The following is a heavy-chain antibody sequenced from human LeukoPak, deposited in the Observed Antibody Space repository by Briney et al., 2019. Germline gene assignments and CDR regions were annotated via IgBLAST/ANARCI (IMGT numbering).Heavy chain of an antibody. CDR2: ISSSSSYI. D-gene: IGHD6-19*01. Sequence: SGGSLRLSCAASGFTFSSYSMNWVRQAPGKGLEWVSSISSSSSYIYYADSVKGRFTISRDNSKNTLYLQMNSLRAEDTAVYYCARDAEVAGFDYWGQGTLVTVSS. V-gene: IGHV3-21*01. J-gene: IGHJ4*02. CDR3: ARDAEVAGFDY. CDR1: GFTFSSYS.